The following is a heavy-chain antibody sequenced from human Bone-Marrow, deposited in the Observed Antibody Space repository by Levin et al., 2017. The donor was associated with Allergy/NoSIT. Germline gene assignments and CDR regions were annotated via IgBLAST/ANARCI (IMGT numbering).Heavy chain of an antibody. D-gene: IGHD6-13*01. CDR3: ARKRGSSWYLWFDP. V-gene: IGHV3-48*04. CDR1: GFDFSKAG. J-gene: IGHJ5*02. Sequence: GASVKVSCSASGFDFSKAGMNWVRQAPGKGLEWISYISSSSNTMYYADSVKGRFTISRDNAKNSLFLQMSSLRAEDTAVYYCARKRGSSWYLWFDPWGQGTLVTVSS. CDR2: ISSSSNTM.